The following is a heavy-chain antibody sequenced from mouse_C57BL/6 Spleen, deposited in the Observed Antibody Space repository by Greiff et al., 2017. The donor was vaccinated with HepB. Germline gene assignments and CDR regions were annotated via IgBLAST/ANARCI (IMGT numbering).Heavy chain of an antibody. D-gene: IGHD2-4*01. CDR3: TRRGGLPFDY. CDR1: GYTFTDYE. J-gene: IGHJ2*01. V-gene: IGHV1-15*01. CDR2: IDPETGGT. Sequence: QVQLQQSGAELVRPGASVTLSCKASGYTFTDYEMHWVKQTPVHGLEWIGAIDPETGGTAYNQKFKGKAILAADKSSSTAYMELRSLTSEDSAVYYCTRRGGLPFDYWGQGTTLTVSS.